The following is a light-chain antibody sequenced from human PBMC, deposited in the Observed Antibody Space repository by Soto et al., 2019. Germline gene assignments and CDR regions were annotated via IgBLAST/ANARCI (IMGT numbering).Light chain of an antibody. Sequence: EIVLTQSPAPLSLSPGERATLSCRASQSVSSYLAWYQQKPGQAPRLLIYDASNRATGIPARFSGSGSGTDFTLTISSLEPEDFAVYYSQQRSNWPWTFGQGTKVEIK. CDR1: QSVSSY. J-gene: IGKJ1*01. CDR3: QQRSNWPWT. V-gene: IGKV3-11*01. CDR2: DAS.